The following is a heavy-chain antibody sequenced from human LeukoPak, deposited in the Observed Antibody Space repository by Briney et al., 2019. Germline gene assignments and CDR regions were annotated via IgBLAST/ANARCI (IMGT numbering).Heavy chain of an antibody. D-gene: IGHD2-2*01. CDR1: GFTFKNYA. Sequence: GGSLRLSCAASGFTFKNYAMTWIRQAPGKGLEWVSAIGASGATTYYAESVKGRFTISRDNAQHTLFLLMNSLRAEDTAIHYCAKDRIPATLYYFDYWGQGTLVTVSS. J-gene: IGHJ4*02. V-gene: IGHV3-23*01. CDR3: AKDRIPATLYYFDY. CDR2: IGASGATT.